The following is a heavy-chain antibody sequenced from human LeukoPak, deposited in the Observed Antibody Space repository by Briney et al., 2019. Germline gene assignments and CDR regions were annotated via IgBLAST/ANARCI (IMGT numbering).Heavy chain of an antibody. CDR2: LYISGST. D-gene: IGHD3-10*01. CDR3: ARDLSGSLYSDY. CDR1: GASISSYY. V-gene: IGHV4-4*07. Sequence: SETLSLTCTVSGASISSYYYNWIRQTAGRGPEWIGRLYISGSTDYNPSLKSRVTISVDTSNNQFSLNLNSVTAADTAVYFCARDLSGSLYSDYWGQGVLVTVSS. J-gene: IGHJ4*02.